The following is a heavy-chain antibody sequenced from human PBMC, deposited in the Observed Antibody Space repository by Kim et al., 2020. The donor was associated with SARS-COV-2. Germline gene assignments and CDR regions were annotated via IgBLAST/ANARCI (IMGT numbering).Heavy chain of an antibody. V-gene: IGHV3-66*01. CDR3: ARGYYDMFDP. J-gene: IGHJ5*02. CDR2: R. D-gene: IGHD3-22*01. Sequence: RLYSDSGKAIFTLSGDTSKNTLYLQMNSLRAEDTAVYYCARGYYDMFDPWGQGTLVTVSS.